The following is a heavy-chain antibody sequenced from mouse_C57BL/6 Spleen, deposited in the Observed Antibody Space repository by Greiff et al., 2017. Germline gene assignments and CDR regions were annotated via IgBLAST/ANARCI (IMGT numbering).Heavy chain of an antibody. J-gene: IGHJ4*01. CDR2: IHPNSGST. CDR1: GYTFTSYW. CDR3: ARDYGSSYEGYAMDY. Sequence: QVQLQQPGAELVKPGASVKLSCKASGYTFTSYWMHWVKQRPGQGLEWIGMIHPNSGSTNYNEKFKSKATLTVDKSSSTAYMQLSSLTSEDSAVYYGARDYGSSYEGYAMDYWGQGTSVTVSS. V-gene: IGHV1-64*01. D-gene: IGHD1-1*01.